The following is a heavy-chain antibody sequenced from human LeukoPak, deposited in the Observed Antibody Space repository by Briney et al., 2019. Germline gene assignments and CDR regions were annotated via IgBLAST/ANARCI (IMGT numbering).Heavy chain of an antibody. Sequence: GESLKISCRDSGYSFTTSWIGWVRQMPGKGLEWMGIIYPGDSDTRYSPSFQGQVTISADKSISTAYLQWSSLKASDTAMYYCARGRTCDNGVCRNWFDPWGQGTLVTVSS. J-gene: IGHJ5*02. D-gene: IGHD2-8*01. V-gene: IGHV5-51*01. CDR3: ARGRTCDNGVCRNWFDP. CDR1: GYSFTTSW. CDR2: IYPGDSDT.